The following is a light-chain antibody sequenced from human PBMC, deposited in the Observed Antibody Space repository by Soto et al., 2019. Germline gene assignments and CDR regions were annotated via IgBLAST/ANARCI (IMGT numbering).Light chain of an antibody. Sequence: HSELTQAASVSGSPGQSIAISCTGTSSDVGGYNYVSWYQQHPGKAPKLMVYDVSNRPSGVSNRFSGSKSGNTASLTISGLQAEDEADYYCSSYTSSSTYVFGTGTKVTVL. CDR3: SSYTSSSTYV. CDR1: SSDVGGYNY. V-gene: IGLV2-14*01. CDR2: DVS. J-gene: IGLJ1*01.